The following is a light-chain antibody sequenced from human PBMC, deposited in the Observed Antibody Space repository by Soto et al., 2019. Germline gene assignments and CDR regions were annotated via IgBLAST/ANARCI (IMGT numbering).Light chain of an antibody. J-gene: IGLJ1*01. V-gene: IGLV2-23*01. CDR3: CSYAGSTWV. Sequence: QSALTQPASVSGSPGQSITISCTGTSSDVGSYSLVSWYQQHPGKAPKLMIYEGSKRPSGVSNRFSGSKSGNTASLTISGLQAEDESDYYCCSYAGSTWVFGTGTKLNVL. CDR2: EGS. CDR1: SSDVGSYSL.